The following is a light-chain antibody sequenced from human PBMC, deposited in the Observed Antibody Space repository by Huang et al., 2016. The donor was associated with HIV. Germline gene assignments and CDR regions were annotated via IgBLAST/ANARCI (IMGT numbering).Light chain of an antibody. CDR1: QSVSSH. CDR2: DAS. Sequence: EIVLTQSPATLSLSPGERATLSCSASQSVSSHLAWYQQKLGQAPRLLIYDASNRATGIPARFSGSGSGTDFTLTISSLEPEDSAGYYCQHRSNWPPYTFGQGTKLEIK. J-gene: IGKJ2*01. V-gene: IGKV3-11*01. CDR3: QHRSNWPPYT.